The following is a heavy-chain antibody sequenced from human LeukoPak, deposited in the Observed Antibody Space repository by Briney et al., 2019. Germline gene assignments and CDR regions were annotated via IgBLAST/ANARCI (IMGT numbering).Heavy chain of an antibody. D-gene: IGHD2-15*01. CDR2: IYYSGST. V-gene: IGHV4-59*01. Sequence: SETLSLTCAVYGGSFSGYYWSWIRQPPGKGLEWIGYIYYSGSTNYNPSLKSRVTISVDTSKNQFSLKLSSVTAADTAVYYCARSGERGKGGGYCSGGSCFSMDVWGKGTTVTVSS. CDR3: ARSGERGKGGGYCSGGSCFSMDV. CDR1: GGSFSGYY. J-gene: IGHJ6*04.